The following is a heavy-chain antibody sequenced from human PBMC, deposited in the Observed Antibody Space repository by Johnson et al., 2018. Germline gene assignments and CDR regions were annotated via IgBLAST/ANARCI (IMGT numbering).Heavy chain of an antibody. CDR2: LSGDGTP. J-gene: IGHJ4*02. D-gene: IGHD1-1*01. V-gene: IGHV3-23*04. CDR3: ANYNTHRV. Sequence: VQLVESGGGLVQPGGSLRPSCAASGFNIHFYAMSWVRQAPGKGLAWVSGLSGDGTPYFTVSVKGRFAVSRDSSKNPFYLQLNSLKADATAFYYFANYNTHRVWGQGTLVTVSS. CDR1: GFNIHFYA.